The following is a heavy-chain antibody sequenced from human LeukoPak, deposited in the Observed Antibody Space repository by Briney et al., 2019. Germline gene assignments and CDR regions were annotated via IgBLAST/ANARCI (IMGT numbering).Heavy chain of an antibody. CDR3: ATLVNYWSFDY. CDR1: GFTFSSYE. Sequence: GGSLRLSCAASGFTFSSYEMNWVRQAPGKGLEWVSYISSSGSTIYYADTVKGRFTISRDNAKNSLYLQMNSLRAEDTAVYYCATLVNYWSFDYWGQGTLVTVSS. D-gene: IGHD1-1*01. J-gene: IGHJ4*02. CDR2: ISSSGSTI. V-gene: IGHV3-48*03.